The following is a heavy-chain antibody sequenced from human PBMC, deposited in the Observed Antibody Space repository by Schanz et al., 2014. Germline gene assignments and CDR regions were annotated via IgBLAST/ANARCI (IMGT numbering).Heavy chain of an antibody. D-gene: IGHD4-17*01. J-gene: IGHJ4*02. CDR2: ISHSGGSK. CDR1: GFTFNSYA. Sequence: DVQLLESGGGLVQPGGSLRLSCAASGFTFNSYAMTWVRQAPGKGLEWVSSISHSGGSKYYADSVKGRFTISRDRFQNTLYLRMSSLRAEDTAVYYCARPRFDYGEVDYWGQGTLXTVAS. V-gene: IGHV3-23*01. CDR3: ARPRFDYGEVDY.